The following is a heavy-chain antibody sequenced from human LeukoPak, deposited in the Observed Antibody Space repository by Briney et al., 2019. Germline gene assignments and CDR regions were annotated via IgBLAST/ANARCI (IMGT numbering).Heavy chain of an antibody. V-gene: IGHV1-69*06. CDR3: ASKGMWFGELPPAPYGMDV. D-gene: IGHD3-10*01. CDR1: GGTFSSYA. CDR2: IIPIFGTA. J-gene: IGHJ6*04. Sequence: SVRVSCKASGGTFSSYAISWVRQAPGQGLEWMGGIIPIFGTANYAQKFQGRVTITADKSTSTAYMELSSLRSEDTAVYYCASKGMWFGELPPAPYGMDVWGKGTTVTVSS.